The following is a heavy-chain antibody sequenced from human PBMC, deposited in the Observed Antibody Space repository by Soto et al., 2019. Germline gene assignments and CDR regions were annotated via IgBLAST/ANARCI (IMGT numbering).Heavy chain of an antibody. Sequence: GASLKISCEGSGYTFTNYWIAWVRQMPGKGLEWMGIIYPGDSDTRYSPSFQGQVTISADKSISTAYLQWSSLKASDTAVYYCARRASSTEDLDYWGQGTPVTVSS. J-gene: IGHJ4*02. V-gene: IGHV5-51*01. CDR2: IYPGDSDT. D-gene: IGHD3-3*02. CDR3: ARRASSTEDLDY. CDR1: GYTFTNYW.